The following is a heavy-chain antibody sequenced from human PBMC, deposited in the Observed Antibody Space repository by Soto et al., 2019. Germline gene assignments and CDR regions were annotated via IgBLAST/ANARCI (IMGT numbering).Heavy chain of an antibody. Sequence: PGGSLRLSCAASGFTFSSYAMSWVRQAPGKGLEWVSAISGSGGSTYYADSVKGRFTISRDNSKNTLYLQMNSLRAEDTAVYYCAKDHPWWGRSPVLYPTDYCGQGTLVTVYS. J-gene: IGHJ4*02. CDR1: GFTFSSYA. V-gene: IGHV3-23*01. CDR3: AKDHPWWGRSPVLYPTDY. D-gene: IGHD2-8*02. CDR2: ISGSGGST.